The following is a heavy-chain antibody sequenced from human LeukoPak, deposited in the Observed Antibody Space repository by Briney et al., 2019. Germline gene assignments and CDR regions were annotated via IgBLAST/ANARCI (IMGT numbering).Heavy chain of an antibody. CDR2: ISGSGGST. J-gene: IGHJ4*02. V-gene: IGHV3-23*01. CDR3: AKDVQGSSHLYVVYYFDY. Sequence: GGSLRLSCAASGFTFSSYAMSWVRQAPGKGLEWVSAISGSGGSTYYADSVKGRLTISRDNSKNTLYLQMNSLRAEDTAVYYCAKDVQGSSHLYVVYYFDYWGQGTLVTVSS. CDR1: GFTFSSYA. D-gene: IGHD6-13*01.